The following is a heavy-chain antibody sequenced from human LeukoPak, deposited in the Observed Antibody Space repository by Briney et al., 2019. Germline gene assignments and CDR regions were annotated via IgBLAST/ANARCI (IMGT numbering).Heavy chain of an antibody. Sequence: GGSLRLSCAASGFTFKSHAMHWVRQAPGKGLEWVAFISYDATKKDYVDSVKGRFTVSRDNSKSTLYLQMNSLRAEDTAVYYCANLYDFWSRNDYWGQGTLVTVSS. V-gene: IGHV3-30-3*01. J-gene: IGHJ4*02. D-gene: IGHD3-3*01. CDR1: GFTFKSHA. CDR2: ISYDATKK. CDR3: ANLYDFWSRNDY.